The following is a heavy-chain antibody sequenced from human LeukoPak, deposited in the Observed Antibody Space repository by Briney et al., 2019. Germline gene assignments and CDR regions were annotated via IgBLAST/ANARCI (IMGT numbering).Heavy chain of an antibody. D-gene: IGHD2/OR15-2a*01. CDR3: ARDWMGSTRLAGDY. V-gene: IGHV3-33*01. Sequence: PGGSLRLSCAASGFTFNGYAMHWVRQAPGKGLEWVAVIWHDGNNKYYADSVKGRFTISRDSSKNTVYLQMNSLRAEDTAVYYCARDWMGSTRLAGDYWGQGTLVTVSS. CDR2: IWHDGNNK. J-gene: IGHJ4*02. CDR1: GFTFNGYA.